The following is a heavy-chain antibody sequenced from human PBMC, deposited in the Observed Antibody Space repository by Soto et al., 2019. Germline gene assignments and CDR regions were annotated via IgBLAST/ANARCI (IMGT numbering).Heavy chain of an antibody. D-gene: IGHD3-22*01. CDR2: INSDGSST. J-gene: IGHJ4*02. CDR1: GFTFSSYW. V-gene: IGHV3-74*01. Sequence: GGSLRLSCAASGFTFSSYWMHWVRQAPGKGLVWVSRINSDGSSTSYADSVKGRFTISRDNAKNTLYLQMNSLRAEDTAVYYCAREYYDSSGYYFSFDYWGRGTLVTVSS. CDR3: AREYYDSSGYYFSFDY.